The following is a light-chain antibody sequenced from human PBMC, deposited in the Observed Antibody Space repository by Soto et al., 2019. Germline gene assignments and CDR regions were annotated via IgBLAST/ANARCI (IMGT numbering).Light chain of an antibody. CDR3: QQSFTNPKT. J-gene: IGKJ1*01. CDR1: QGISNF. V-gene: IGKV1-39*01. CDR2: AAS. Sequence: DIQMTQSPSSLSASVGDRVTITCRASQGISNFLNWYQQKPGEAPKVLIYAASSLQTGVPSRFTGSGSGTVVTLTINSLQPEDCASYFCQQSFTNPKTFGQGTEVDIK.